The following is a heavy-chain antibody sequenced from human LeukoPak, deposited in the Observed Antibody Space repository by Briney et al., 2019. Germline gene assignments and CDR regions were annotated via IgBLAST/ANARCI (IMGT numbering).Heavy chain of an antibody. Sequence: GGSLRLSCAASGFTFSSYWMSWVRQAPGKGLEWVANIKQDGSEKYYVDSVKGRFTISRDNAKNPLYLQMNSLRAEDTAVYYCARDYTVGDFDYWGQGTLVTVSS. CDR2: IKQDGSEK. D-gene: IGHD3-16*01. J-gene: IGHJ4*02. V-gene: IGHV3-7*01. CDR3: ARDYTVGDFDY. CDR1: GFTFSSYW.